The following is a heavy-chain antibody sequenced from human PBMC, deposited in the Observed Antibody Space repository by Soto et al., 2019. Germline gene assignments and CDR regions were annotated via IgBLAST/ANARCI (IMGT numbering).Heavy chain of an antibody. CDR1: GFTFSSYG. CDR3: ANTPPQEQLEPKAHYYYYGMDV. J-gene: IGHJ6*02. V-gene: IGHV3-30*18. D-gene: IGHD6-13*01. Sequence: QVQLVESGGGVVQPGRSLRLSCAASGFTFSSYGMHWVRQAPGKGLEWVAVISYDGSNKYYADSVKGRFTISRDNSKNXRYXQXTSLRAEDTAVYYCANTPPQEQLEPKAHYYYYGMDVWGQGTTVTVSS. CDR2: ISYDGSNK.